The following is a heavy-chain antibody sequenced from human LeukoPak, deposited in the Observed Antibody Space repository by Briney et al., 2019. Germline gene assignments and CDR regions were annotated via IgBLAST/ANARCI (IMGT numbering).Heavy chain of an antibody. Sequence: PGGSLRLSCAASGFTFSNYMMNWVRQAPGKGLEWVSYTSSSGTTIYYADSVKGRFTISRDNAKNSLYLQMNSLRAEDTAMYYCARGDYFDYWGQGTLVTVSS. CDR1: GFTFSNYM. J-gene: IGHJ4*02. V-gene: IGHV3-48*04. CDR3: ARGDYFDY. CDR2: TSSSGTTI.